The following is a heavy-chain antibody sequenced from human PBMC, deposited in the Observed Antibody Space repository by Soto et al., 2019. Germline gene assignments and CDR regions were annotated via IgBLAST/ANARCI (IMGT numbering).Heavy chain of an antibody. Sequence: SQTLSLTCALSGDSVSSNRAAWHWIRQSPSRGLEWLGRTYYRSKWFSDYAVSVKSRLTINADTSKNQISLQLNSVTPEDTALYFCARVPYSGSYHFDYWGQGTLVTVSS. J-gene: IGHJ4*02. V-gene: IGHV6-1*01. CDR2: TYYRSKWFS. D-gene: IGHD1-26*01. CDR1: GDSVSSNRAA. CDR3: ARVPYSGSYHFDY.